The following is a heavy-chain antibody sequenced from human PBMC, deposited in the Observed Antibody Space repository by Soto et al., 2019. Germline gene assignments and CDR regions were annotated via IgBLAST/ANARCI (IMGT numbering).Heavy chain of an antibody. CDR1: GYTFTSYG. J-gene: IGHJ5*02. D-gene: IGHD6-19*01. CDR2: ISAYNGNT. V-gene: IGHV1-18*01. CDR3: GRDREEWLVLEDWLDR. Sequence: QVQLVQSGAEVKKPGASVKVSCKASGYTFTSYGVSWVRQAPGQGLEWMGWISAYNGNTNYAQKLQGRVTMTTDPSPSTAYMELTSLRSGDTAVDYCGRDREEWLVLEDWLDRWGHGTLVTVSS.